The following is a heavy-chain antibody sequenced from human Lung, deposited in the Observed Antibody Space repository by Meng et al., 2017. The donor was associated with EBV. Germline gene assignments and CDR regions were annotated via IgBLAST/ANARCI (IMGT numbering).Heavy chain of an antibody. J-gene: IGHJ4*02. V-gene: IGHV6-1*01. CDR1: GDSVSSNSVT. D-gene: IGHD6-13*01. CDR3: ARDETSWYYFDY. CDR2: TYYRSKWYT. Sequence: QVQLQQSGPGLVKPSPTLSLTCAISGDSVSSNSVTWNWIRQSPSGGLEWLGRTYYRSKWYTDYALSVKSRITINADTSKNQFSLQLNSVTPEDTAVYYCARDETSWYYFDYWGQGTLVTVSS.